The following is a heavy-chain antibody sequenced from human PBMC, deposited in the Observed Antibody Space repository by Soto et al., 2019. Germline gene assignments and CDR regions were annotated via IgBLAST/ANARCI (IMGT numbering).Heavy chain of an antibody. CDR3: APGRGDYDFLSPFDY. V-gene: IGHV3-30*03. CDR1: GFTFSSYG. J-gene: IGHJ4*02. CDR2: ISYDGSNK. D-gene: IGHD3-3*01. Sequence: PGGSLRLSCAASGFTFSSYGMHWVRQAPGKGLEWVAVISYDGSNKYYADSVKGRFTISRDNSKNTLYLQMNSLRAEDTAVYYCAPGRGDYDFLSPFDYGGRETRVTVSS.